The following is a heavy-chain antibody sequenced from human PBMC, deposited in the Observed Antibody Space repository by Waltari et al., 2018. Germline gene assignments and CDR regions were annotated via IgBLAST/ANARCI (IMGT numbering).Heavy chain of an antibody. Sequence: VQLVQSGAELKKPGESLKISCKTSGYDFLNYCIGWVRQKPGKGLEWMGIIYPDDSGISYSPSCEGQVTFSVDKSSNTAFLQWRNLKASDTAMYFCARPKSWGRVGPHDAFEIWGQGTVVTVSS. CDR1: GYDFLNYC. D-gene: IGHD3-16*01. CDR2: IYPDDSGI. V-gene: IGHV5-51*01. J-gene: IGHJ3*02. CDR3: ARPKSWGRVGPHDAFEI.